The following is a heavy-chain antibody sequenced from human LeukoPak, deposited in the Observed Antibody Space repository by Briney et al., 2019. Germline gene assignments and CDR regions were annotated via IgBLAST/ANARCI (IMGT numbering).Heavy chain of an antibody. CDR1: GFDFTTYA. V-gene: IGHV3-23*01. CDR3: AKMMGLTWLTFEV. D-gene: IGHD6-19*01. Sequence: GGSLRLSCAASGFDFTTYAMSWVRQAPGKGLEWVSTIQVSGGTYYADSVKGRFTISTDNAKNALYLQMNNLGADDTALYCCAKMMGLTWLTFEVGGQGTRVTVSS. J-gene: IGHJ3*01. CDR2: IQVSGGT.